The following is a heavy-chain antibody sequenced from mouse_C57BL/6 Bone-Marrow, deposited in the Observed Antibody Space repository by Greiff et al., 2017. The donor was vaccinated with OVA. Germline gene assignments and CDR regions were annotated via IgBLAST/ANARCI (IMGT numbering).Heavy chain of an antibody. CDR3: ARGVLLWPDY. V-gene: IGHV1-81*01. D-gene: IGHD1-1*02. CDR1: GYTFTSYG. CDR2: IYPRSGNT. Sequence: QVQLQQSGAELARPGASVKLSCKASGYTFTSYGISWVKQRTGQGLEWIGEIYPRSGNTYYNEKFKGKATLTADKSSSTAYMELRSLTSEDSAVYFCARGVLLWPDYWGQGTTLTVSS. J-gene: IGHJ2*01.